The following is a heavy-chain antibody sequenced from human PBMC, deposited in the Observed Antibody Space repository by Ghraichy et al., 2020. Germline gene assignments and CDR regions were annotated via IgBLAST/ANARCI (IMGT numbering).Heavy chain of an antibody. V-gene: IGHV3-23*01. D-gene: IGHD5-12*01. CDR1: GFTFSSYA. CDR2: ISGSGGST. Sequence: LSLTCAVSGFTFSSYAMSWVRQAPGKGLEWVSGISGSGGSTNYADSVKGRFTISRDNSKNTLYLQMNSLRAEDTAVYYCAKTRAPSGYVKDYWGQGTLVTVSS. CDR3: AKTRAPSGYVKDY. J-gene: IGHJ4*02.